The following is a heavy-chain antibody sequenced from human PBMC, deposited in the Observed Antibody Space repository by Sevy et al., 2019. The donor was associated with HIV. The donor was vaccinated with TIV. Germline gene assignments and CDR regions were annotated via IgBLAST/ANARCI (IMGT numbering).Heavy chain of an antibody. CDR3: VRWDSSSWSFYY. V-gene: IGHV3-64D*06. CDR1: GFIFSSHA. D-gene: IGHD6-13*01. CDR2: ISSSGGST. Sequence: GGSLRLSCSASGFIFSSHAMHWVRQAPGKGLQYVSGISSSGGSTYYADSVKGRFTISRDNSKNTLYLQMSSLRAEDTAMYYCVRWDSSSWSFYYWGQGTLVTVSS. J-gene: IGHJ4*02.